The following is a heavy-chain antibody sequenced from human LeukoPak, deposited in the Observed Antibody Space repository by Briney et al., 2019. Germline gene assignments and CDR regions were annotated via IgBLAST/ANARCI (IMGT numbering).Heavy chain of an antibody. J-gene: IGHJ3*02. CDR3: ARVRTTRRFVAFDI. V-gene: IGHV4-34*01. D-gene: IGHD2-2*01. CDR2: INHSGST. Sequence: PSETLSLTCAVYGGSFSGYYWSWIRQPPGKGLEWIGEINHSGSTNYNPSLKSRVTISVDTSKNQFSLKLSSVTAADTAVYYCARVRTTRRFVAFDIWGQGTMVTVSS. CDR1: GGSFSGYY.